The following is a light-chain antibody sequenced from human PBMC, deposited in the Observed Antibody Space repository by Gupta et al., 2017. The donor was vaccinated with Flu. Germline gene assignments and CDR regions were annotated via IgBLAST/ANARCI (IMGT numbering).Light chain of an antibody. J-gene: IGKJ2*01. CDR1: QSISSW. CDR3: QQYYNYPYT. CDR2: KAS. V-gene: IGKV1-5*03. Sequence: PSTLSASVGDRVTITCRASQSISSWLAWYQQKPGKAPKILIYKASSLESGVPSRFSGSGSGTEFTLTISSLQPDDFATYYCQQYYNYPYTFGQGTKVEIK.